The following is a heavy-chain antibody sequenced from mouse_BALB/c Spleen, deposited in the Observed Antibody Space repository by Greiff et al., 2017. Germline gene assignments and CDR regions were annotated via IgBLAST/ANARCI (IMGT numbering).Heavy chain of an antibody. CDR2: ISSGGST. D-gene: IGHD2-2*01. Sequence: EVKLVESGGGLVKPGGSLKLSCAASGFTFSSYAMSWVRQTPEKRLEWVASISSGGSTYYPDSVKGRFTISRDNARNILYLQMSSLRSEDTAMYYCARSGVRGAMDYWGQGTSVTVSS. V-gene: IGHV5-6-5*01. CDR3: ARSGVRGAMDY. J-gene: IGHJ4*01. CDR1: GFTFSSYA.